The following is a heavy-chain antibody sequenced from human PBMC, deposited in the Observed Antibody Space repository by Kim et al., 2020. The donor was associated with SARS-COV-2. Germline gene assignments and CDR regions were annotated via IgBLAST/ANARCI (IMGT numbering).Heavy chain of an antibody. CDR3: ARESLVGAAAGTIWFDP. Sequence: LKRRVTISVDTSKNQFSLKLSSVTAADTAVYYCARESLVGAAAGTIWFDPWGQGTLVTVSS. V-gene: IGHV4-34*01. J-gene: IGHJ5*02. D-gene: IGHD6-13*01.